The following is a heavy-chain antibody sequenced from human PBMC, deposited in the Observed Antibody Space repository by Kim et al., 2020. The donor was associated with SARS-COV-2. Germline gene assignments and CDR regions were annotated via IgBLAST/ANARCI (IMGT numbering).Heavy chain of an antibody. D-gene: IGHD5-12*01. CDR3: ARGGGRWLQFGY. CDR2: INHSGST. J-gene: IGHJ4*02. V-gene: IGHV4-34*01. CDR1: GGSFSGYY. Sequence: SETLSLTCAVYGGSFSGYYWSWIRQPPGKGLEWIGEINHSGSTNYNPSLKSRVTISVDTSKNQFSLKLSSVTAADTAVYYCARGGGRWLQFGYWGQGTLVTVSS.